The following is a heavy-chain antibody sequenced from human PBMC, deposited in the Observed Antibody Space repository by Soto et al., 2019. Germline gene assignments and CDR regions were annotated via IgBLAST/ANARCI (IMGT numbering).Heavy chain of an antibody. Sequence: GGSLRLSCAASGFTSSSYSMNWVRQAPGKGLEWVSSISSSSSYIYYADSVKGRFTISRDNAKNSLYLQMNSLRAEDTAVYYCARATRITGTTYYYYYGMDVWGQGTTVTSP. D-gene: IGHD1-20*01. V-gene: IGHV3-21*01. CDR1: GFTSSSYS. CDR3: ARATRITGTTYYYYYGMDV. CDR2: ISSSSSYI. J-gene: IGHJ6*02.